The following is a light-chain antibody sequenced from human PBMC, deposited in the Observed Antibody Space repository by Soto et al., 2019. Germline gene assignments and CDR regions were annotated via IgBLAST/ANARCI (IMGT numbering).Light chain of an antibody. CDR2: EGS. Sequence: QSALTQPASVSGSPGQSITISCTRTGSNVENYNLVSWYQHPPGKAPKLIIYEGSERPSGVSNRFSGTQSGHTASLTISGLQAEDDAYYYCSSTAGAVVFGGGTKLTVL. J-gene: IGLJ2*01. V-gene: IGLV2-23*01. CDR1: GSNVENYNL. CDR3: SSTAGAVV.